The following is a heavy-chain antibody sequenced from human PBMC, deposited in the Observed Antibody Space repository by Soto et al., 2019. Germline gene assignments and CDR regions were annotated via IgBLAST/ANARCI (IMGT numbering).Heavy chain of an antibody. CDR2: IYYSGST. V-gene: IGHV4-30-4*01. D-gene: IGHD3-3*01. CDR1: GASISSGDYY. CDR3: ARALSRSGDFWSGYPRWFDP. Sequence: SETLSLACTVSGASISSGDYYWRWIRQPPGKGLEWIGYIYYSGSTYYNPSLKSRVTISVDTSKNQFSLKLSSVTAADTAVYYCARALSRSGDFWSGYPRWFDPWGQGTLVTVSS. J-gene: IGHJ5*02.